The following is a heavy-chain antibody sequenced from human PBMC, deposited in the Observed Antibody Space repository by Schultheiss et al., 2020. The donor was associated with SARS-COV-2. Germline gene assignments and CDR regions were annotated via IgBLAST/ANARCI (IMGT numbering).Heavy chain of an antibody. D-gene: IGHD3-22*01. CDR1: GDSISSYY. J-gene: IGHJ3*02. CDR3: ARAHSDPGSGYYPADAFDI. CDR2: IYYSGST. V-gene: IGHV4-59*01. Sequence: SQTLSLTCTVSGDSISSYYWSWIRQPAGKGLEWIGYIYYSGSTNYNPSLKSRVTISVDTSKNQFSLKLSSVTAADTAVYYCARAHSDPGSGYYPADAFDIWGQGTMVTVSS.